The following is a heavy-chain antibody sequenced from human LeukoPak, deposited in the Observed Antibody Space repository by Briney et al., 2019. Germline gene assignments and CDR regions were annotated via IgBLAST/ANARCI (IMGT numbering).Heavy chain of an antibody. CDR2: ISSSSSYI. V-gene: IGHV3-21*01. D-gene: IGHD2-2*01. J-gene: IGHJ4*02. Sequence: GGSLRLSCAASGFTFSSYSMNWVRQAPGKGLEWVSSISSSSSYIYYADSVKARFTISRDNSKNTLYLQMNSLRAEDTAVYYCARVSNLYCSSTSCYDFDYWGQGTLVTVSS. CDR1: GFTFSSYS. CDR3: ARVSNLYCSSTSCYDFDY.